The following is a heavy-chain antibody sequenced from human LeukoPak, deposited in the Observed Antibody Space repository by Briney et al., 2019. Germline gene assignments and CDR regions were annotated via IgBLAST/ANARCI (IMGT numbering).Heavy chain of an antibody. CDR1: GFPFSSYW. D-gene: IGHD4-23*01. Sequence: GGSLRLSCVASGFPFSSYWMTWVRQAPGKGLEWVANIKQDGSKKSYVDSVKGRFTISRDNAKNSLYLQMNSLRVEDTAVYYCARGRPHGNDYWGQGTLVTVSS. CDR2: IKQDGSKK. CDR3: ARGRPHGNDY. V-gene: IGHV3-7*01. J-gene: IGHJ4*02.